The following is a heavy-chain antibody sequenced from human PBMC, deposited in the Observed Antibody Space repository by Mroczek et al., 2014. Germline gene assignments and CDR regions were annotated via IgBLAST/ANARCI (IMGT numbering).Heavy chain of an antibody. V-gene: IGHV4-34*01. CDR3: ARGRNLGAFDI. D-gene: IGHD4-11*01. CDR1: GGSFSGYY. CDR2: INHSGST. J-gene: IGHJ3*02. Sequence: QVQLQQWGAGLLKPSETLSLTCAVYGGSFSGYYWSWIRQPPGKGLEWIGEINHSGSTNYNPSLKSRVTISVDTSKNQFSLKLSSVTAADTAVYYCARGRNLGAFDIWGQGTMVTVSS.